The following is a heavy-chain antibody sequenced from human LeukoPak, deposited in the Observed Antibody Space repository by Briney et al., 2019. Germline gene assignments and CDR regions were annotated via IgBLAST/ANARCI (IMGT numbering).Heavy chain of an antibody. CDR3: AINRLAALIDRNFYGDYWG. CDR1: GYTFTSYY. D-gene: IGHD4-17*01. J-gene: IGHJ4*02. CDR2: IIPIFGTA. V-gene: IGHV1-69*06. Sequence: ASVKVSCKASGYTFTSYYMHWVRQAPGQGLEWMGGIIPIFGTANYAQKFQGRVTITADKSTSTAYMELSSLRSEDTAVYYCAINRLAALIDRNFYGDYWGWGQGTLVTVSS.